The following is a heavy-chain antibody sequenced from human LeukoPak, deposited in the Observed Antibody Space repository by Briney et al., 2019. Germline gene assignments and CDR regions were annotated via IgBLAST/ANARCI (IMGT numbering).Heavy chain of an antibody. V-gene: IGHV3-48*02. CDR3: VRDPDALDY. Sequence: PGGSLRLSCAASGFTFSGYSMNWVRQARGKGLEWVSYIRSSGSPIYYADSVKGRFTISRDNAKNSVYLQMNSLRDEDTAVYYCVRDPDALDYWGQGTLVTVSS. CDR2: IRSSGSPI. CDR1: GFTFSGYS. J-gene: IGHJ4*02.